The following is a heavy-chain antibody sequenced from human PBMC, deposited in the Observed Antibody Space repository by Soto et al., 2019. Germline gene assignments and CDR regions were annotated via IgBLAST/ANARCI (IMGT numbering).Heavy chain of an antibody. Sequence: TLSLTCTVSGGSISTYYWNWIRQSPGKGLEWIGYIYRTGSTHYNPSLNSRVAISLDTSRNKFSLKLNSVTAADTAVYFCARQIGDDTFDVWGQGTMVTVSS. D-gene: IGHD3-3*01. CDR3: ARQIGDDTFDV. CDR1: GGSISTYY. CDR2: IYRTGST. V-gene: IGHV4-59*01. J-gene: IGHJ3*01.